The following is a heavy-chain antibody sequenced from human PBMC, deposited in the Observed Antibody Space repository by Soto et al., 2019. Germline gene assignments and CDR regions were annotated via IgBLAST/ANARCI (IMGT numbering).Heavy chain of an antibody. V-gene: IGHV4-59*08. CDR1: GGSISSYY. D-gene: IGHD4-17*01. CDR3: ARHDYGDLPFDY. J-gene: IGHJ4*02. Sequence: PSEALSLTCTVSGGSISSYYWSWIRQPPGKGLEWIGYIYYSGSTNYNPSLKSRVTISVDTSKNQFSLKLSSVTAADTAVYYCARHDYGDLPFDYWGQGTLVTVSS. CDR2: IYYSGST.